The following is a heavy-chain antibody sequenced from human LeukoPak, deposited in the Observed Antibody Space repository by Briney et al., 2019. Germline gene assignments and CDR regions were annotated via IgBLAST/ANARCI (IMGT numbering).Heavy chain of an antibody. Sequence: SETLSLTCTVSGGSISSTNYYWGWIRQPPGKGLEWIGSIFYNGRSYHNPSLKSRVTISVDTSKNQFSLKLSSVTAADTAVYYCARHPAVGYDDWGQGTLVTVSS. CDR2: IFYNGRS. J-gene: IGHJ4*02. V-gene: IGHV4-39*01. CDR1: GGSISSTNYY. CDR3: ARHPAVGYDD. D-gene: IGHD5-12*01.